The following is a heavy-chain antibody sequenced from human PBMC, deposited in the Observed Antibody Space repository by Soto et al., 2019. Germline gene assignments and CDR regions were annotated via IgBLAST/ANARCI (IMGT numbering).Heavy chain of an antibody. J-gene: IGHJ5*02. CDR3: VREDPGFDP. CDR2: VTIGDGGT. V-gene: IGHV1-3*04. CDR1: GYNFVTYA. Sequence: QVPLVQSGAEVKKPGASVKVSCQASGYNFVTYAMHWVRQAPGQGLEWMGWVTIGDGGTRYSHKFQGRIAITRNTSAETVYIELSSLTSEDTAVYYCVREDPGFDPWGQGTLVTVSS.